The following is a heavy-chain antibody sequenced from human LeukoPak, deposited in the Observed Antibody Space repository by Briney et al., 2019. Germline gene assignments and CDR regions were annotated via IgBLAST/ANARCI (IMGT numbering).Heavy chain of an antibody. V-gene: IGHV1-3*01. CDR2: INAYNGDT. CDR3: ARGSSSDWPLEY. CDR1: GYTFIDYT. J-gene: IGHJ4*02. D-gene: IGHD6-19*01. Sequence: ASVKVSCKASGYTFIDYTMHWLRQAPGQRLEWMGWINAYNGDTEYSQKFQGRVTITRDTSASTAYMELSTLRSEDTAVYYCARGSSSDWPLEYWGRGILVTVSS.